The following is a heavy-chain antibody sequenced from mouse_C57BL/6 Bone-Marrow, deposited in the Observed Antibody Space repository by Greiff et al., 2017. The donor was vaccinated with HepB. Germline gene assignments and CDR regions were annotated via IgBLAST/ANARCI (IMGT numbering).Heavy chain of an antibody. CDR2: IWSGGST. CDR1: GFSLTSYG. J-gene: IGHJ4*01. CDR3: ATTYGSSYPYAMDY. D-gene: IGHD1-1*01. V-gene: IGHV2-2*01. Sequence: QVQLQQSGPGLVQPSQSLSITCTVSGFSLTSYGVHWVRQSPGKGLEWLGVIWSGGSTDYNAAFISRLSISKDNSKSQVFFKMNSLQADDTAIYYCATTYGSSYPYAMDYWGQGTSVTVSS.